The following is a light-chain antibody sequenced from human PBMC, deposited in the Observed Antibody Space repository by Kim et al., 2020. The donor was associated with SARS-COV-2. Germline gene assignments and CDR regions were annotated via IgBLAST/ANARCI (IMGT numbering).Light chain of an antibody. CDR3: QQYNNWHYT. CDR2: GAS. J-gene: IGKJ2*01. V-gene: IGKV3-15*01. CDR1: QSVSSN. Sequence: SVSPGERATLSCRASQSVSSNLAWYQQKPGQAPSLLIYGASTRATGIPARFSGSGSGTEFTLTISSLQSEDFAVYYCQQYNNWHYTFGQGTKLEIK.